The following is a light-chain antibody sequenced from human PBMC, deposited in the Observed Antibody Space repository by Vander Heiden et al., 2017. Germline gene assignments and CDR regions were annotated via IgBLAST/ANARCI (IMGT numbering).Light chain of an antibody. V-gene: IGKV1-5*03. CDR2: KAS. CDR3: QQYESYPLT. Sequence: DIQLTHSPSTLSASVGDRVTITCRASQSISTWLAWYQQKPGTAPKLLIYKASSLERGVPSRFSGSGSGTEFTLTISSLQPDDLATYYCQQYESYPLTFGGGTKVEIK. J-gene: IGKJ4*01. CDR1: QSISTW.